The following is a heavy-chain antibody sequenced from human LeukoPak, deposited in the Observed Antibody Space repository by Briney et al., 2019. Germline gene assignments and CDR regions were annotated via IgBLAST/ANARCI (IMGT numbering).Heavy chain of an antibody. J-gene: IGHJ6*02. V-gene: IGHV1-46*01. CDR2: INPSGGST. CDR3: ARGAAAVRAYYYYGMDV. CDR1: GYTFTSYY. D-gene: IGHD6-13*01. Sequence: GASVKVSCKASGYTFTSYYIHWVRHAPGQGLEWMGIINPSGGSTSYAQKFQGRVTMTRDTSTSTVYLELSSLRSEDTAVYYCARGAAAVRAYYYYGMDVWGQGTTVTVSS.